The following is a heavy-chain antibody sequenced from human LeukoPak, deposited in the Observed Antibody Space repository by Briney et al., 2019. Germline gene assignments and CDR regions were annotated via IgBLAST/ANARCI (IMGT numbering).Heavy chain of an antibody. V-gene: IGHV3-7*01. CDR3: AKVAKYYYGPETYYFFEQ. CDR1: GFPFSTYW. CDR2: INQDGTEK. D-gene: IGHD3-10*01. J-gene: IGHJ4*02. Sequence: GGSLRLSCAASGFPFSTYWMSWVRQAPGKGLEWVANINQDGTEKYYVDSVKGRFTISRDYAKNSLYLRMNSLIVEDTAVYYCAKVAKYYYGPETYYFFEQWGQGTPVTASS.